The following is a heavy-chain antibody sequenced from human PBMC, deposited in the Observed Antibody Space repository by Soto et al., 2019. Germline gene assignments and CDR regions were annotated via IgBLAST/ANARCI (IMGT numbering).Heavy chain of an antibody. J-gene: IGHJ5*01. Sequence: SLKISCRGSGYTFSNHWIAWVRQTPGKGLEWMGIIYPGDSESRYSPSFQGHVTISVDKSITTAYLQWSSLKDSDTAMYYRARASTGWPNWFDSWGQGTLVTVSS. D-gene: IGHD6-19*01. CDR1: GYTFSNHW. V-gene: IGHV5-51*01. CDR3: ARASTGWPNWFDS. CDR2: IYPGDSES.